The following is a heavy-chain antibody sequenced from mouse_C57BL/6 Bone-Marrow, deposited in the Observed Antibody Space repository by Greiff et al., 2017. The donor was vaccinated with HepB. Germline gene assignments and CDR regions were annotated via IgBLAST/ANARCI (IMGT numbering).Heavy chain of an antibody. CDR2: IRLKSDNYAT. J-gene: IGHJ3*01. Sequence: EVKVVESGGGLVQPGGSMKLSCVASGFTFSNYWMNWVRQSPEKGLEWVAQIRLKSDNYATHYAESVKGRFTISRDDSKSSVYLQMNNLRAEDTGIYYCTGETGFAYWGQGTLVTVSA. CDR3: TGETGFAY. D-gene: IGHD4-1*01. V-gene: IGHV6-3*01. CDR1: GFTFSNYW.